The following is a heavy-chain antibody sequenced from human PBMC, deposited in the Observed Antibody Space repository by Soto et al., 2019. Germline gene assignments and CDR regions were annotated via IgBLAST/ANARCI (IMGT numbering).Heavy chain of an antibody. Sequence: EVQVVESGGGLVQPGGSLRLSCAASGFTFSSNSMNWVRQAPGKGLEWISYISSSSSTIYADSVKGRFTISRDNAKNSRYLRMKSVRDEDTAVYYCARVIWSGHLTSDLWGQGTLVTVSS. CDR1: GFTFSSNS. J-gene: IGHJ5*02. D-gene: IGHD3-3*01. CDR2: ISSSSSTI. CDR3: ARVIWSGHLTSDL. V-gene: IGHV3-48*02.